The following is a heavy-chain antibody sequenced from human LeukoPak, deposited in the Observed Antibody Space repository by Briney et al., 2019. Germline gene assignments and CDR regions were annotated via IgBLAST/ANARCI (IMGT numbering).Heavy chain of an antibody. D-gene: IGHD3-22*01. V-gene: IGHV4-61*01. CDR3: ASQYYYDSSGQYSSVDY. CDR2: IYYSGST. J-gene: IGHJ4*02. Sequence: SETLSLTCTVSGGSVSSGSYYWSWIRQPPGKGMEWIGYIYYSGSTNYNPSLKSRVTISVDTSKNQFSLKLSSVTAADTAVYYCASQYYYDSSGQYSSVDYWGQGTLVTVSS. CDR1: GGSVSSGSYY.